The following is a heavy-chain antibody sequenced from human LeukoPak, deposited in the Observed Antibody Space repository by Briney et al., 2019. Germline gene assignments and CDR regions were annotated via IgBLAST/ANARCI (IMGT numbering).Heavy chain of an antibody. CDR3: AKTMGAIDHDY. J-gene: IGHJ4*02. D-gene: IGHD1-26*01. Sequence: GGSLRLSCAASGFTFRGYSMTWVRQAPGKGLEWVSTVTSSGGSTYYADSVKGRFTNSRDNSKNTLYLQMNSLRAEDTAVYYCAKTMGAIDHDYWGQGTLVTVSS. V-gene: IGHV3-23*01. CDR1: GFTFRGYS. CDR2: VTSSGGST.